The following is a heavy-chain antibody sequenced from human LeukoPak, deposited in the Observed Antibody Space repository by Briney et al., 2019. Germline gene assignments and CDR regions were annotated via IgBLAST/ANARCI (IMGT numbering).Heavy chain of an antibody. CDR3: ARQGDHFDY. Sequence: EASVKVSCKASGYTFTGYYMHWVRQAPGQGLEWMGRINPNSGGTNYAQKLQGRVTMPRHTSISTAYMDLSRLRADDTAVYYCARQGDHFDYWGQGTLVTVSS. D-gene: IGHD3-10*01. J-gene: IGHJ4*02. V-gene: IGHV1-2*06. CDR2: INPNSGGT. CDR1: GYTFTGYY.